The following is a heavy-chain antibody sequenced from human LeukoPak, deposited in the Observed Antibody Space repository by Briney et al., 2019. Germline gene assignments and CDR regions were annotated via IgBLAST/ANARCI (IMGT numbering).Heavy chain of an antibody. V-gene: IGHV7-4-1*02. CDR2: INTNTGNP. CDR3: AREPQLLDY. J-gene: IGHJ4*02. CDR1: GYTFTTYG. D-gene: IGHD3-10*01. Sequence: ASVKVSCKASGYTFTTYGMNWVRQAPGQGLEWMGWINTNTGNPTYAQGFTGWFVFSLDTSVSTACLQITSLKPEDTAVYYCAREPQLLDYWGQGTLVTVSS.